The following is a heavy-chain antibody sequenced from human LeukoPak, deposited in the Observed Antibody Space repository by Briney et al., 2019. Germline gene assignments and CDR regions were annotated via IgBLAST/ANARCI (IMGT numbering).Heavy chain of an antibody. J-gene: IGHJ4*02. CDR3: ARDRDSSGWYLFRYYFDY. D-gene: IGHD6-19*01. CDR2: INPNSGGT. CDR1: GYSFTSHY. V-gene: IGHV1-2*02. Sequence: ASVKVSCKASGYSFTSHYMHWVRQAPGQGLEWMGWINPNSGGTNYAQKFQGRVTMTRDTSISTAYMELSRLRSDDTAVYYCARDRDSSGWYLFRYYFDYWGQGTLVTVSS.